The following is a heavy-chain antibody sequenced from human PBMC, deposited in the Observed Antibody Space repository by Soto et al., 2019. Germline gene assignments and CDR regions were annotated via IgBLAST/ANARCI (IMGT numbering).Heavy chain of an antibody. CDR3: ARGYCTTTICDPWFDP. V-gene: IGHV5-51*01. CDR2: IYPGDSDT. Sequence: PGESLKISCTGVGYSFTSYWIGWVRQMPGKGLEWMGIIYPGDSDTRYSPSFQGQVTISADKSITTAYLQWSSLKASGTAMYYCARGYCTTTICDPWFDPWGQGTLVT. D-gene: IGHD2-2*01. J-gene: IGHJ5*02. CDR1: GYSFTSYW.